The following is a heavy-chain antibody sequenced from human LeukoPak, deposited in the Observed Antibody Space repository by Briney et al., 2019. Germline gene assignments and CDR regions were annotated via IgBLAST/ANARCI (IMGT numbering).Heavy chain of an antibody. V-gene: IGHV3-23*01. CDR1: GFTFSSYA. CDR3: AKNKGTAMASYYFDY. D-gene: IGHD5-18*01. J-gene: IGHJ4*02. Sequence: GGSLRLSCAASGFTFSSYAMSWVRQAPGKGLEWVSAISGSGGSAYYADSVKGRFTISRDNSKNTLYLQMNSLRAEDTAVYYCAKNKGTAMASYYFDYWGQGTLVTVSS. CDR2: ISGSGGSA.